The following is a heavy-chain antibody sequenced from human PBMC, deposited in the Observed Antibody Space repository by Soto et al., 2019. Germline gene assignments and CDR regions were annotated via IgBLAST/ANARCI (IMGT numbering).Heavy chain of an antibody. D-gene: IGHD4-17*01. CDR2: ISSSSSTI. J-gene: IGHJ6*02. CDR1: GFTFSSYS. V-gene: IGHV3-48*01. Sequence: HPGGSLRLSCAASGFTFSSYSMNWVRQAPGKGLEWVSYISSSSSTIYYADSVKGRFTISRDNAKNSLYLQMNSLRAEDTAVYYCARDTTIGPYGDYEYYYYGMDVWGQGTTVTVSS. CDR3: ARDTTIGPYGDYEYYYYGMDV.